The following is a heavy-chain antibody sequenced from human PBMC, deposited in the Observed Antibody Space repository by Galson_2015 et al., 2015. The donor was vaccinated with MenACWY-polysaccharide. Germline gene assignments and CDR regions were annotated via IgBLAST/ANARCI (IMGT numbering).Heavy chain of an antibody. CDR1: GYTFISYD. J-gene: IGHJ4*02. CDR3: TRIIARTRTCVDS. V-gene: IGHV1-8*01. CDR2: MNPNSGNT. D-gene: IGHD2-21*01. Sequence: SVKVSCKASGYTFISYDINWVRQASGQGLEWMGWMNPNSGNTGYAQRFRDRVAMTRDTATSTTYMELRMLRYDDTAVYYCTRIIARTRTCVDSWGQGTLVSVS.